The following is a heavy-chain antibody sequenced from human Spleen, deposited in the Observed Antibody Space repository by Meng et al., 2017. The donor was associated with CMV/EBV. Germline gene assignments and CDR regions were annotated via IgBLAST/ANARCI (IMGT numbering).Heavy chain of an antibody. CDR1: GLTFSHVW. J-gene: IGHJ4*02. D-gene: IGHD1-26*01. Sequence: CAVSGLTFSHVWMSWVRQAPGKGLEWVGRIKSTTDGGTTDYAAPVKGRFTISRDDSKNTVHLQMNSLKSEDTAVYYCATTQVGAPDYWGQGTLVTVSS. CDR3: ATTQVGAPDY. CDR2: IKSTTDGGTT. V-gene: IGHV3-15*01.